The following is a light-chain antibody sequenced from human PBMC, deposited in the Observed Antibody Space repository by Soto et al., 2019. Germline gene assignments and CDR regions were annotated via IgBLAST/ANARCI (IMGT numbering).Light chain of an antibody. CDR3: LQYNSYSPWT. CDR2: GAS. J-gene: IGKJ1*01. V-gene: IGKV1-5*03. CDR1: QSISRW. Sequence: IPMTQSASSLSASVGGRVTITCRASQSISRWLAWYQQKPGKAPKLLIYGASSLESGVPSRFSGSGSGTEFSLTISSLQPDDFATYYCLQYNSYSPWTFGQGTKVDIK.